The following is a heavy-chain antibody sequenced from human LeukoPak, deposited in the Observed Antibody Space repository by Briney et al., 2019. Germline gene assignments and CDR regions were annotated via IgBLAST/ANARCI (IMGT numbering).Heavy chain of an antibody. V-gene: IGHV4-61*02. D-gene: IGHD4-17*01. CDR1: GGSISSGSYY. CDR3: ARGGDYASGWFDP. J-gene: IGHJ5*02. CDR2: IYTSGST. Sequence: SETLSLTCTVSGGSISSGSYYWSWIRQPAGKGLEWIGRIYTSGSTNYNPSLKSRVTISVDTSKNQFSLKLSSVTAADTAVYYCARGGDYASGWFDPWGQGTLVTVSS.